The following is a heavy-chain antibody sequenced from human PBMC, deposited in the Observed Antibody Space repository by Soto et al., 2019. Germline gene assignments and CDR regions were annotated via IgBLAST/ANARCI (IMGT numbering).Heavy chain of an antibody. J-gene: IGHJ1*01. CDR2: ISYDGSNK. V-gene: IGHV3-30*18. CDR3: AKVRGEWELPRAKYFQH. D-gene: IGHD1-26*01. CDR1: GFTFSSYG. Sequence: QVQLVESGGGVVQPGRSLRLSCAASGFTFSSYGMHWVRQAPGKGLEWVAVISYDGSNKYYADSVKGRFTISRDNSKNTLYLQMNSLRAEDTAVYYCAKVRGEWELPRAKYFQHWGQGTLVTVSS.